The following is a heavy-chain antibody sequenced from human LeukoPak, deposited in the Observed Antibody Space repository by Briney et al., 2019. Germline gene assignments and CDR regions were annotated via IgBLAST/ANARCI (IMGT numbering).Heavy chain of an antibody. CDR3: AKDHYWSIDY. J-gene: IGHJ4*02. V-gene: IGHV3-74*01. Sequence: GGSLRLSCAASGFDFSSNWMHWVRHAPGQGLVWVSRIKGDGISTNYADSAKGRFTISRDIAKNTLYLQMNSPRAEDTGVYYCAKDHYWSIDYWGRGTLVTVSS. D-gene: IGHD3-3*01. CDR2: IKGDGIST. CDR1: GFDFSSNW.